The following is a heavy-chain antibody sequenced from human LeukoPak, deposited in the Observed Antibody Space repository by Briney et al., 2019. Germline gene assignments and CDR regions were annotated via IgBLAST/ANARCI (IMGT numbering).Heavy chain of an antibody. J-gene: IGHJ4*02. D-gene: IGHD3-10*01. CDR2: INPNSGGT. V-gene: IGHV1-2*02. CDR3: ASSITMVRGVLDY. Sequence: GASVKVSCKASGYTLTGYYMHWVRQAPGQGLEWMGWINPNSGGTNYAQKFQGRVTMTRDTSISTAYMELSSLRSDDTAVYYCASSITMVRGVLDYWGQGSLVTVSS. CDR1: GYTLTGYY.